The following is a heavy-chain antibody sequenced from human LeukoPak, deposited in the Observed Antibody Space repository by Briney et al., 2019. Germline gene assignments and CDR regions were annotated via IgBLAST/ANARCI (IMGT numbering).Heavy chain of an antibody. D-gene: IGHD2-2*01. CDR2: ISGSGGST. CDR3: AKDRRGYCSSTSCYVLDY. V-gene: IGHV3-23*01. Sequence: PGGSLRLSCAASGFTFSSYAMSWVRQAPGKGLEWVSAISGSGGSTYYADSVKGRFTISRDNSKNTLYLQMNSLRAEDTAVYYCAKDRRGYCSSTSCYVLDYWGQGTLVTVPS. J-gene: IGHJ4*02. CDR1: GFTFSSYA.